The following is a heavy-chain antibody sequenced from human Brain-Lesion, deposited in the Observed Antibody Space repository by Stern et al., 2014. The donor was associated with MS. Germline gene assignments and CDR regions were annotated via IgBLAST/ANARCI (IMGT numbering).Heavy chain of an antibody. V-gene: IGHV5-51*01. CDR3: ARRGDSSSSGFDY. Sequence: EVQLVESGAEVKKPGESLKISCKGSGYRFTSNWIGWVGQMPGKGLEWMGIIGPGDSDTRYSPSFQGQVPISADKSISTAYLQWSSLQASDTAMYYCARRGDSSSSGFDYWGQGTLVIVSS. CDR2: IGPGDSDT. CDR1: GYRFTSNW. J-gene: IGHJ4*02. D-gene: IGHD6-6*01.